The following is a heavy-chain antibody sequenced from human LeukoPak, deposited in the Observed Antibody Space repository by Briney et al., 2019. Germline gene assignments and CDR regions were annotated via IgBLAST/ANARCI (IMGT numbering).Heavy chain of an antibody. CDR2: INHSGST. CDR1: GGSFSGYY. D-gene: IGHD6-13*01. CDR3: ARLFGRSWTYYYYYIGV. V-gene: IGHV4-34*01. Sequence: SETLSLTCAVYGGSFSGYYWSWIRQPPGKGLEWIGEINHSGSTNYNPSLKSRVTISVDTSKNQFSLKLSSVTAADTAVYYCARLFGRSWTYYYYYIGVWGKGTTVTISS. J-gene: IGHJ6*03.